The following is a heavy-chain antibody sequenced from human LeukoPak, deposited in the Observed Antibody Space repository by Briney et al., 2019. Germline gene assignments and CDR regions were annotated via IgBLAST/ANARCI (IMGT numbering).Heavy chain of an antibody. Sequence: AETLCLTCTVSGGSISSSYWNWIRQPPGKGLEWIGFIYYGGSTNYNPSLKSRVTISVDTSKNQFSLKLTSVTAADTAVYYCARLGFGEADYYYYGMDVWGQGTTVTVSS. V-gene: IGHV4-59*08. J-gene: IGHJ6*02. CDR1: GGSISSSY. D-gene: IGHD3-10*01. CDR3: ARLGFGEADYYYYGMDV. CDR2: IYYGGST.